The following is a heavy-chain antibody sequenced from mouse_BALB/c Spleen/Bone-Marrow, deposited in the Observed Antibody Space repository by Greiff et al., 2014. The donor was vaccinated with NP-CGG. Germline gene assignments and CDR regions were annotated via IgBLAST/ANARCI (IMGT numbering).Heavy chain of an antibody. J-gene: IGHJ4*01. D-gene: IGHD1-1*01. CDR3: ARSSPYAMDY. CDR1: GYTFTSYW. CDR2: IYPGDGDT. Sequence: QVQLQQSGAELARPGASVKLSCKASGYTFTSYWMQWVKQRPGQGLEWIGAIYPGDGDTRYTQKLKGKATLTADKSSSTAYMQLSLASEDSAVYYCARSSPYAMDYWGQGTSVTVSS. V-gene: IGHV1-87*01.